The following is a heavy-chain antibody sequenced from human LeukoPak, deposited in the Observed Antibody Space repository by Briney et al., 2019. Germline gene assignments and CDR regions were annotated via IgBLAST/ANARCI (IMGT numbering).Heavy chain of an antibody. Sequence: GGSLRLSCEVSGFTFDNNDMHWVRHTTGKGLEWVSAIGSAGYTYYADSVRGPFTITRDNAKQSLYLQMNSLRVEDTAVYHCVRQPDSARYGFDYWGRGTQVTVSS. V-gene: IGHV3-13*01. CDR1: GFTFDNND. CDR2: IGSAGYT. J-gene: IGHJ4*02. CDR3: VRQPDSARYGFDY. D-gene: IGHD1-14*01.